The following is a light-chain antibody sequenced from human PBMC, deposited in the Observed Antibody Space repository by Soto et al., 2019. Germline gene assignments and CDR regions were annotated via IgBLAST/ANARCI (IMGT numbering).Light chain of an antibody. CDR2: GNG. V-gene: IGLV1-40*01. CDR1: SSNIGAGHD. CDR3: QSYDSSLRGSEV. Sequence: QYAHTQPASLSGSPGPSITISCTGSSSNIGAGHDVHWYQQLPGTAPKLLIYGNGNRPSGVPDRFSGSKSGTSDPLAIAGLQADDEADYYCQSYDSSLRGSEVFGTGTKVTVL. J-gene: IGLJ1*01.